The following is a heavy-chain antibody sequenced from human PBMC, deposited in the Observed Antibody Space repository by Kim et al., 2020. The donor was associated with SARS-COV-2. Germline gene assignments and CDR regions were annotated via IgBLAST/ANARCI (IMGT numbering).Heavy chain of an antibody. J-gene: IGHJ4*02. CDR1: GGSISSSSYY. D-gene: IGHD3-22*01. V-gene: IGHV4-39*07. Sequence: SETLSLTCTVSGGSISSSSYYWGWIRQPPGKGLEWIGSIYYSGSTYYNPSLKSRVTISVDTSKNQFSLKLSSVTAADTAVYYCARDNDSSDDYFDYWGQG. CDR2: IYYSGST. CDR3: ARDNDSSDDYFDY.